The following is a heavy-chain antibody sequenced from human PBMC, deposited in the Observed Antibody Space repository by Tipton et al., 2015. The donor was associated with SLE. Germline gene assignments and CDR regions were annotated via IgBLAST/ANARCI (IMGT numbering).Heavy chain of an antibody. J-gene: IGHJ5*02. V-gene: IGHV4-59*01. CDR1: GGSISSYY. CDR2: IYYSGST. D-gene: IGHD2-2*01. CDR3: ARLMMGPVIVVVPAGEGTARGVYNWFVP. Sequence: TLSLTCTVSGGSISSYYWSWIRQPPGQGLEWIGYIYYSGSTNYNPSLKSRVTISVDTSKNQFSLKLSSVTAADTAVYYCARLMMGPVIVVVPAGEGTARGVYNWFVPWGQGTLITVSS.